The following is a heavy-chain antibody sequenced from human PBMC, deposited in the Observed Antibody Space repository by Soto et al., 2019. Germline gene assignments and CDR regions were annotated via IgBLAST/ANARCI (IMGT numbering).Heavy chain of an antibody. CDR1: GGSISSSSYY. D-gene: IGHD3-16*01. CDR3: ARRGYYDYIWGSLDAFDI. Sequence: SETLSLTCTVSGGSISSSSYYWGWIRQPPGKGLEWIGSIYYSGSTYYNPSLKSRVTISVDTSKNQFSLKLSSVTAADTAVYYFARRGYYDYIWGSLDAFDIWGQGTMVTVSS. CDR2: IYYSGST. J-gene: IGHJ3*02. V-gene: IGHV4-39*01.